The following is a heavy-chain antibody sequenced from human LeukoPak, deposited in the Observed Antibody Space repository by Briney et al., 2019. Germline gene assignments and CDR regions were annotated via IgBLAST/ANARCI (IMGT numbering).Heavy chain of an antibody. J-gene: IGHJ4*02. CDR2: ISYDGRNI. CDR3: AKGPLRGTAAAIDY. Sequence: GKSLRLSCAASGFTFNNYGMHWVRQAPGKGLEWVAVISYDGRNIHYPASVKGRFTISRDISTDTLWLQMDSLRTEDTAVYYCAKGPLRGTAAAIDYWGQGTLVTVSS. D-gene: IGHD2-2*01. CDR1: GFTFNNYG. V-gene: IGHV3-30*18.